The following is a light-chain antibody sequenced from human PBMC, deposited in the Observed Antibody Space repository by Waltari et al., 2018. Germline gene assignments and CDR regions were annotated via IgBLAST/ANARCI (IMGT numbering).Light chain of an antibody. CDR1: QGISSY. J-gene: IGKJ3*01. CDR2: AAS. V-gene: IGKV1-8*01. Sequence: AIRMTQSPSSFSASTVDRVTITCRASQGISSYLAWYQQKPGKAPKLLIYAASTLQSGVPSRFSGSGSGTDFTLTISCLQSEDFATYYCQQYYSYLHTFGPGTKVDIK. CDR3: QQYYSYLHT.